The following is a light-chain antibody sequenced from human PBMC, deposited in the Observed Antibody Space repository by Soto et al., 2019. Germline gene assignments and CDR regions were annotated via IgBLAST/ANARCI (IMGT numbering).Light chain of an antibody. CDR1: QSVRS. CDR3: QQYDSSPYT. J-gene: IGKJ2*01. V-gene: IGKV3-20*01. Sequence: EIVLTQSPGTLSLSPGERGTLSCRASQSVRSLAWYQQRPGQAPRLFIFATSGRATGIPDRFSGSGSGTDFSLTISRLEPEDFAVYYCQQYDSSPYTFGQGTKLEI. CDR2: ATS.